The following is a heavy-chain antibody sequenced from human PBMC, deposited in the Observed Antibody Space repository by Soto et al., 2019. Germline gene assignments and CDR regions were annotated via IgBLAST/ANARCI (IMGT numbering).Heavy chain of an antibody. V-gene: IGHV3-23*01. CDR3: AKDRGSDYYFDY. CDR1: GFPFSSYP. Sequence: EVQLLESGGGLVQPGGSLRLSWAAFGFPFSSYPLSGVRRAPGKGLEWVSAMSGSGGSTYYADSVKGRFTISRDNSKTTLYLQMNSLRAEDTAVYYCAKDRGSDYYFDYWGQGTLVTVSS. D-gene: IGHD3-16*01. J-gene: IGHJ4*02. CDR2: MSGSGGST.